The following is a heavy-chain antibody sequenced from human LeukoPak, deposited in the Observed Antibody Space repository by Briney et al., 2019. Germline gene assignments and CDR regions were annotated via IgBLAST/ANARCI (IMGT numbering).Heavy chain of an antibody. CDR1: GFTFSSYA. Sequence: GGSLRLSCAASGFTFSSYAMSWVRQAPGKGLEWVSDISGSGGSTYYADSVKGRFTISRDNSKNTLYMQINSLRAEDTAVYYCAKDWSANWGSYYFDYWGQGTLVTVSS. V-gene: IGHV3-23*01. CDR3: AKDWSANWGSYYFDY. D-gene: IGHD7-27*01. J-gene: IGHJ4*02. CDR2: ISGSGGST.